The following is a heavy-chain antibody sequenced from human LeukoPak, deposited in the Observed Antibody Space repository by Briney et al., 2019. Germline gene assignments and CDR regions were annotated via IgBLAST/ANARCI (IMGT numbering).Heavy chain of an antibody. V-gene: IGHV3-21*04. CDR1: GFTFSSYS. D-gene: IGHD2-2*01. Sequence: PGGSLRLSCAASGFTFSSYSVNWVRQAPGKGLEWVSSISSSSSYIYYADSVKGRFTISRDNAKNTLYLQMNSLRAEDTAVYYCARDSGSTSWRMDYWGQGTLVTVSS. J-gene: IGHJ4*02. CDR2: ISSSSSYI. CDR3: ARDSGSTSWRMDY.